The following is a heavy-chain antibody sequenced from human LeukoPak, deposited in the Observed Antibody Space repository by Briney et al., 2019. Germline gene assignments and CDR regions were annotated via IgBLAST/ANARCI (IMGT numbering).Heavy chain of an antibody. CDR1: GYSISSGYY. V-gene: IGHV4-38-2*02. CDR3: ARWLPIRYYFDY. J-gene: IGHJ4*02. Sequence: SETLSLTCTVSGYSISSGYYWSWIRQPPGKGLEWIGEINHSGSTNYNPSLKSRVTISVDTSKNQFSLKLSSVTAADTAVYYCARWLPIRYYFDYWGQGTLVTVSS. CDR2: INHSGST. D-gene: IGHD5-12*01.